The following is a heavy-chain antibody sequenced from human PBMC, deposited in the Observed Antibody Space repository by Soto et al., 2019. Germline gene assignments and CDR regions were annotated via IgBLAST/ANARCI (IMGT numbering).Heavy chain of an antibody. J-gene: IGHJ4*02. V-gene: IGHV2-5*01. CDR2: IYWNDDK. CDR1: GFSLSTSGVG. D-gene: IGHD6-13*01. Sequence: SGPTLVNPTHTLTLTCTFSGFSLSTSGVGVGWIRQPPGKALDWLALIYWNDDKRYSPSLKSRLTITKHTSKNQVVLTMTNMDAGETATYYCAHTAYSSSWSSFDYWGQGTLVTFYS. CDR3: AHTAYSSSWSSFDY.